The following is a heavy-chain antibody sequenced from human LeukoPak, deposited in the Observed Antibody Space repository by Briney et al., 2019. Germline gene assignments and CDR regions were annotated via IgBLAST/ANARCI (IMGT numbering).Heavy chain of an antibody. CDR3: AREVQLERLVFGKEGSALDY. D-gene: IGHD1-1*01. CDR2: INPNSGGT. V-gene: IGHV1-2*02. CDR1: GYTFTGYY. J-gene: IGHJ4*02. Sequence: ASVKVSCKASGYTFTGYYMHWVRQAPGQGLEWMGWINPNSGGTNYAQKFQGRVTMTRDTSISTAYMELSRLRSDDTAVYYCAREVQLERLVFGKEGSALDYWGQGTLVTVSS.